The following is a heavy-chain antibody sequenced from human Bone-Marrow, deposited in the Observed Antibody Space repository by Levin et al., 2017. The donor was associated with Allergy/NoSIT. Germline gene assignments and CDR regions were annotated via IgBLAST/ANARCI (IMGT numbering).Heavy chain of an antibody. CDR2: ISSTGTIT. D-gene: IGHD3/OR15-3a*01. J-gene: IGHJ4*02. V-gene: IGHV3-11*04. CDR1: GFTFSDYY. Sequence: GSLRLSCAASGFTFSDYYMSWVRQAPGKGLEWVSYISSTGTITYYADSVKGRFTVSRDNAKNSLFLHMNNLSVEDTAVYYCARSGLFEIQGVFDHWGQGSLVTVST. CDR3: ARSGLFEIQGVFDH.